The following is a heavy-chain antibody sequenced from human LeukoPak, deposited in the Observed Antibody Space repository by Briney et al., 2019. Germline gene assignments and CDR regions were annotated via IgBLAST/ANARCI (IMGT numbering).Heavy chain of an antibody. CDR3: TTDSLTIYGDYYFDY. D-gene: IGHD4-17*01. CDR2: IKSKTDGGTT. CDR1: GFTFSNAW. V-gene: IGHV3-15*01. J-gene: IGHJ4*02. Sequence: PGGSLRLSCAASGFTFSNAWMSWFRQAPGKGLEWVGRIKSKTDGGTTDYAAPVKGRFTISRDDSKNTLYLQMNSLKTEDTAVYYCTTDSLTIYGDYYFDYWGQGTLVTVSS.